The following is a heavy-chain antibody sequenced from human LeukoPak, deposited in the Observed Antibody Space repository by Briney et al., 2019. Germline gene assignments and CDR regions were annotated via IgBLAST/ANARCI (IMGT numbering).Heavy chain of an antibody. V-gene: IGHV7-4-1*02. J-gene: IGHJ4*02. CDR1: GYTFTSYA. CDR3: AGEHYDILTGYLVSSDY. D-gene: IGHD3-9*01. CDR2: INTNTGNP. Sequence: ASVKVSCKASGYTFTSYATNWVRQAPGQGLEWMGWINTNTGNPTYAQGFTGRFVFSLDTSVSTAYLQISSLKAEDTAVYYCAGEHYDILTGYLVSSDYWGQGTLVTVSS.